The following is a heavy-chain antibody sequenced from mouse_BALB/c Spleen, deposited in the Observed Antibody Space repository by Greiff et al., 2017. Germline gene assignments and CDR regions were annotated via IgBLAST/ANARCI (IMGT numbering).Heavy chain of an antibody. CDR1: GFAFSSYY. D-gene: IGHD1-1*01. CDR3: ARHWDYYGRGFDY. CDR2: ISSGGGST. V-gene: IGHV5-12-1*01. J-gene: IGHJ2*01. Sequence: EVKVVESGGGLVKPGGSLKLSCAASGFAFSSYYMYWVRQTPEKRLEWVAYISSGGGSTYYPDTVKGRFTISRDNAKNTLYLQMSSLKSEDTAMYYCARHWDYYGRGFDYWGQGTTLTVSS.